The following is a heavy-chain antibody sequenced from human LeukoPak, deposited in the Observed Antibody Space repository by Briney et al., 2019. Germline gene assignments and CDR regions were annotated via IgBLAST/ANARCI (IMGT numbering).Heavy chain of an antibody. CDR1: GGSISSYY. V-gene: IGHV4-59*08. CDR2: IYYSGST. D-gene: IGHD4-23*01. Sequence: SETLSLTCTVSGGSISSYYWSWIRQPPGKGLEWIGYIYYSGSTNYNPSLKSRVTISVDMSKNQFSLKLSSVTAADTAVYYCAGSYGGNPYWYFDLWGRGTLVTVSS. CDR3: AGSYGGNPYWYFDL. J-gene: IGHJ2*01.